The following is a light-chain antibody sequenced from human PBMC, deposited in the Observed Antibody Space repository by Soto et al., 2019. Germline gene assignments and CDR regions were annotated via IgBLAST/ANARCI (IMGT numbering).Light chain of an antibody. CDR1: QNINSNY. CDR2: GAS. CDR3: QQYGTAYLYT. V-gene: IGKV3-20*01. J-gene: IGKJ2*01. Sequence: EIVLTQSPGTLSLSPGEAVTLSCRVSQNINSNYLTWYQQKPGQAPRLLIYGASSRATGVPDRFSGSGSGTDFTLTISRLEPEDFAVYFCQQYGTAYLYTFGQGSKLEIK.